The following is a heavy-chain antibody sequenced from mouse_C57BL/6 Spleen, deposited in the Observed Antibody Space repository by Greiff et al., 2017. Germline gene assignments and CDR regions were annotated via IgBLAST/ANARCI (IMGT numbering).Heavy chain of an antibody. CDR3: TATGYFDY. Sequence: QVQLQQPGAELVRPGSSVKLSCKASGYTFTSYWMDWVKQRPGQGLEWIGNIYPSDSETHYNQQFKDKATLTVDKSSSTAYLQLSSLTSEDSAVFYSTATGYFDYWGQGTTLTVSS. V-gene: IGHV1-61*01. CDR1: GYTFTSYW. J-gene: IGHJ2*01. D-gene: IGHD4-1*02. CDR2: IYPSDSET.